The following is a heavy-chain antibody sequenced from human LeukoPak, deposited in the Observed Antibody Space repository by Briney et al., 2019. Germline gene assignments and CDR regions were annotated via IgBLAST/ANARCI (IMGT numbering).Heavy chain of an antibody. V-gene: IGHV4-34*01. D-gene: IGHD6-19*01. J-gene: IGHJ4*02. CDR2: INHSGST. CDR1: GGSFSGYY. Sequence: SETLSLTCAVYGGSFSGYYWSWIRQPPGKGLERIGEINHSGSTNYNPSLKSRVTISIDTSKNQFSLKLSSVTAADTAVYYCAVPGYSSGWNPFDYWGQGTLVTVSS. CDR3: AVPGYSSGWNPFDY.